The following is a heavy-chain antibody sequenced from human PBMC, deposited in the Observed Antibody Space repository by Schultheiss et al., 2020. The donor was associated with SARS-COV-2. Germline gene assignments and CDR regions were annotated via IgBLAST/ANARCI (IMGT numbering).Heavy chain of an antibody. D-gene: IGHD1-14*01. CDR1: GGSISSYY. CDR2: INHSGST. Sequence: SETLSLTCSVSGGSISSYYWNWIRQPAGKGLEWIGEINHSGSTNYNPSLKSRVTMSVDTSKNQFSLKLSSVTAADTAVYYCARDINLYYYYMDVWGKGTTVTVSS. CDR3: ARDINLYYYYMDV. V-gene: IGHV4-4*07. J-gene: IGHJ6*03.